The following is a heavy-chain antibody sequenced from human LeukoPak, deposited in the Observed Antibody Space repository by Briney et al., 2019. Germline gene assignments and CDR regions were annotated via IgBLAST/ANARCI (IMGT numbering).Heavy chain of an antibody. CDR2: ISSSSSTI. D-gene: IGHD6-13*01. V-gene: IGHV3-48*02. CDR3: ALIAAAGTPGWFDP. CDR1: GFTFSSYS. J-gene: IGHJ5*02. Sequence: GGSLRLSCAASGFTFSSYSMNWVRQAPGKGLEWVSYISSSSSTIYYADSVKGRFTISRDNAKNSLYLQMNSLRDEDTAVYYCALIAAAGTPGWFDPWGRGTLVTVSS.